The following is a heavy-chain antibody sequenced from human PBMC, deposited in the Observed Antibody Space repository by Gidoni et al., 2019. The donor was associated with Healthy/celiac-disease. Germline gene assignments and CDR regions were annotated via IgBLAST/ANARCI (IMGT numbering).Heavy chain of an antibody. V-gene: IGHV3-23*04. CDR1: GFSLSSYA. CDR3: AKDSEGMEQLATGWY. J-gene: IGHJ4*02. Sequence: EVQLVESGGGLVQPGGSLRPSCAASGFSLSSYAMSWVRQAPGKGLEWVSAISGSGGSTYYADSVKGRFTISRDNSKNTLYLQMNSLRAEDTAVYYCAKDSEGMEQLATGWYWGQGTLVTVSS. D-gene: IGHD6-6*01. CDR2: ISGSGGST.